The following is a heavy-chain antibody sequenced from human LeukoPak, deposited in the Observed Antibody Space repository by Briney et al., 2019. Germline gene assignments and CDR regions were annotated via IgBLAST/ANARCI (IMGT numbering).Heavy chain of an antibody. V-gene: IGHV1-69*05. CDR3: AREEMATIPAYYFDY. Sequence: SVKISCRASGGTFSSYAISWVRQAPGQGLEWMGRIIPIFGTANYAQKFQGRVTITTDESTSTAYMELSSLRSEDTAVYYCAREEMATIPAYYFDYWGQGTLVTVSS. J-gene: IGHJ4*02. D-gene: IGHD5-24*01. CDR1: GGTFSSYA. CDR2: IIPIFGTA.